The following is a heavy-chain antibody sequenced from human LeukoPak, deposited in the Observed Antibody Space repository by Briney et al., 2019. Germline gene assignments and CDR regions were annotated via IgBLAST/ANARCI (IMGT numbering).Heavy chain of an antibody. V-gene: IGHV1-69*05. CDR3: ATHTDPDYYFDY. Sequence: GASVKVSCKASGGTFSSYAISWVRQAPGRGLERMGRIIPIFGTANYAQKFQGRVTITTDESTSTAYMELSSLRSEDTAVYYCATHTDPDYYFDYWGQGTLVTVSS. D-gene: IGHD5-18*01. CDR1: GGTFSSYA. J-gene: IGHJ4*02. CDR2: IIPIFGTA.